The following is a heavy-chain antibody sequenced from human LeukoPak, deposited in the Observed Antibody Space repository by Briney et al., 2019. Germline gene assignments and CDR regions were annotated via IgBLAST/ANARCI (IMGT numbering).Heavy chain of an antibody. V-gene: IGHV1-8*01. J-gene: IGHJ5*02. CDR3: ARGTGYYDFWSGYYAGESPFDP. CDR2: MNPNSGNT. CDR1: GYTFTSYD. D-gene: IGHD3-3*01. Sequence: VASVKVSCKASGYTFTSYDINWVRQATGQGLEWMGWMNPNSGNTGYAQKFQGRVTMTRNTSISTAYMELSSLRSEDTAVYYCARGTGYYDFWSGYYAGESPFDPWGQGTLVTVSS.